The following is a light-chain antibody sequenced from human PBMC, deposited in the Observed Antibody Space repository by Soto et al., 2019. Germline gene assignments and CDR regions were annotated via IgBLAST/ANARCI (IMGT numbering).Light chain of an antibody. CDR3: QQRSNWPYT. CDR1: QSVSNY. Sequence: EIVLTQSPATLSLSPGERVTLSCRASQSVSNYLAWYQQKSGQAPRLLIYDASKRATGIPARFSVSGSETDFTLTISSLAPDDFAVYYCQQRSNWPYTFGQGTKLEI. J-gene: IGKJ2*01. V-gene: IGKV3-11*01. CDR2: DAS.